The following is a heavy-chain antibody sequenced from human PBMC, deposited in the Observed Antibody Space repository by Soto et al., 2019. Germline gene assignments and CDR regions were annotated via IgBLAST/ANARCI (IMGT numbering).Heavy chain of an antibody. Sequence: QVQLVQSGAEVKKPGSSVKVSCTASGGTFSSYAVSWARQAPGQGLEWMGAFVPIVGTADYALNFQGRITIIADESTNTGYVELSSLRSEDTAVYYCAIGSTYSGEFEFWGQGTLVTVSS. D-gene: IGHD1-26*01. CDR1: GGTFSSYA. V-gene: IGHV1-69*01. CDR2: FVPIVGTA. CDR3: AIGSTYSGEFEF. J-gene: IGHJ4*02.